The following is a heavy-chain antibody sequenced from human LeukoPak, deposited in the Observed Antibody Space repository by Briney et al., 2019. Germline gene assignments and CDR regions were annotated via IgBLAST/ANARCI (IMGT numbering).Heavy chain of an antibody. D-gene: IGHD3-10*01. CDR1: GFTFSTYW. Sequence: GGSLRLSCAASGFTFSTYWMHWVRQAPGKGLVWVSRINSDGSNTSYADSVKGRFTISRDNAKNTLYLQMNSLRAEDTAVYYCARSSITMVRGVIKSTTSWYHYYNMDVWGKGTTVTVSS. V-gene: IGHV3-74*01. CDR3: ARSSITMVRGVIKSTTSWYHYYNMDV. CDR2: INSDGSNT. J-gene: IGHJ6*03.